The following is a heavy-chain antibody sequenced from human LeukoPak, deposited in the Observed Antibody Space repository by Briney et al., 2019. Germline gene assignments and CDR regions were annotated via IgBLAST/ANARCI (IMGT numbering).Heavy chain of an antibody. CDR3: ARNVGGSLDY. CDR1: GFTFSTYW. CDR2: IKGDESAR. Sequence: GGSLRLSCAASGFTFSTYWMAWLGQAPGKGLEWVANIKGDESARHQADSVKGRFTISRDNAKKSLYLQMSSLRGEDTAVYYCARNVGGSLDYWGQGTLVTVSS. J-gene: IGHJ4*02. V-gene: IGHV3-7*01. D-gene: IGHD1-26*01.